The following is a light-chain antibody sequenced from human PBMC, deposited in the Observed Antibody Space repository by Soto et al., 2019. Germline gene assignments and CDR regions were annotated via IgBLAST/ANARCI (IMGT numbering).Light chain of an antibody. CDR1: SSDVGAYNY. J-gene: IGLJ1*01. V-gene: IGLV2-14*01. CDR3: FSHRGGDSHV. CDR2: GVT. Sequence: QSVLPQPASVSVSPGQSITISCTGTSSDVGAYNYVSWYQQYPGKAPKLMIYGVTNRPSGVSNRFSGSKTGNTASLTISGLQAEDEADYYCFSHRGGDSHVFGTGTKVTVL.